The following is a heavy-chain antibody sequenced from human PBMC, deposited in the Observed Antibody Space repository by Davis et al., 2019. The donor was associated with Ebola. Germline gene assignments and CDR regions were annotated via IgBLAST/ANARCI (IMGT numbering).Heavy chain of an antibody. D-gene: IGHD3-22*01. V-gene: IGHV3-33*08. CDR3: ARHRYDSGGYFYFDY. CDR2: IWYXGKNK. CDR1: GFTFSNFW. J-gene: IGHJ4*02. Sequence: GGSLRLSCAASGFTFSNFWMTWVRQAPGKGLEWVAVIWYXGKNKNYAGAVKGRFTISRDNSQKTVYLQMNSLRAEDTAVYYCARHRYDSGGYFYFDYWGQGALVTVSS.